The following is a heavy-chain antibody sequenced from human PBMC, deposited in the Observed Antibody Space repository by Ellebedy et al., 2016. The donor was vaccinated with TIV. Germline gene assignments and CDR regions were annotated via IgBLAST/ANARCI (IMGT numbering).Heavy chain of an antibody. J-gene: IGHJ4*02. V-gene: IGHV3-7*01. CDR2: MQADGSEK. CDR3: ARDPARGGYFDY. CDR1: GFTFSSTW. D-gene: IGHD3-16*01. Sequence: GGSLRLSXVASGFTFSSTWMTWVRQAPGKGLEWVANMQADGSEKFYVDSVKGRFTISRDNAKNSLYLQMNSLRAKDTALYYCARDPARGGYFDYWGQGTLVTVSS.